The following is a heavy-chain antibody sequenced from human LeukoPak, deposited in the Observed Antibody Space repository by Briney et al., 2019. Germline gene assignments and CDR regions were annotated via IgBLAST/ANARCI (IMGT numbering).Heavy chain of an antibody. D-gene: IGHD5-18*01. J-gene: IGHJ4*02. CDR2: ISHSGGST. Sequence: GGSLRLSCAASGFTFSSSAMTWLRQAPGKGLECVSTISHSGGSTYYADSVKGRFPISRDNSKNTLYLQMNSLRADDTAVYYCAKDASYNYGPLESWGQGSLVTVSS. CDR3: AKDASYNYGPLES. CDR1: GFTFSSSA. V-gene: IGHV3-23*01.